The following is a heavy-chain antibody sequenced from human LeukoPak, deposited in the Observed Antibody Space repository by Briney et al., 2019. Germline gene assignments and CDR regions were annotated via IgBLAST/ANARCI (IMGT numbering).Heavy chain of an antibody. D-gene: IGHD2-2*01. CDR1: GGNFNRYA. J-gene: IGHJ4*02. CDR3: AINQPHLFVVVPEVEDY. V-gene: IGHV1-69*13. Sequence: GASVKVSCKASGGNFNRYAISWVRQAPGQGLEWMGGIIPIFGTANYAQKFQGRVTITADESTSTAYMELSSLRSEDTAVYYCAINQPHLFVVVPEVEDYWGQGTLVTVSS. CDR2: IIPIFGTA.